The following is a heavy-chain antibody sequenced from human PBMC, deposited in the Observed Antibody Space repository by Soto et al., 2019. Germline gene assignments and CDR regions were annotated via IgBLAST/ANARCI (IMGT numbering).Heavy chain of an antibody. D-gene: IGHD2-21*02. V-gene: IGHV1-69*08. CDR2: IIPILGIA. CDR1: GGTFSSYT. Sequence: QVQLVQSGAEVKKPGSSVKVSCKASGGTFSSYTISWVRQAPGQGLEWMGRIIPILGIANYAQKFQGRVTITADKSTSTAYMELSSLRSEDTAVYYCARDSRVTPGLGYWGQGTLVTVSS. J-gene: IGHJ4*02. CDR3: ARDSRVTPGLGY.